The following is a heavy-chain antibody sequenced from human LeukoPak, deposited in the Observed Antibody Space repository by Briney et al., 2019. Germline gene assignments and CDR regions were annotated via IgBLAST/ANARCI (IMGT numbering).Heavy chain of an antibody. J-gene: IGHJ4*02. CDR1: GFTFSSYA. Sequence: GGSLRLSCAASGFTFSSYAMSWVRQAPGKGLEWVSVITGSGGSTYYADSVKGGFTNSRDNSKNTLYLQMNSLRAEDTAIYYCAKVSDFWGGFLGYWGQGTLVTVSS. CDR3: AKVSDFWGGFLGY. CDR2: ITGSGGST. D-gene: IGHD3-3*01. V-gene: IGHV3-23*01.